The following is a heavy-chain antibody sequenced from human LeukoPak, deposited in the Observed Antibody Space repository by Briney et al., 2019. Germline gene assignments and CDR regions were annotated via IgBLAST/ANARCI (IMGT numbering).Heavy chain of an antibody. Sequence: SGGSLRLSCAASGFSFSSYNMNWVRLTPGKGLEWVSSITSSSTYTFYADSVKGRFTISRDNAKNSLDLEMNGLRDEDTAVYYCARGGGRNTTMVWAFDYWGQGTLVTVSS. CDR1: GFSFSSYN. CDR3: ARGGGRNTTMVWAFDY. V-gene: IGHV3-21*01. D-gene: IGHD5-18*01. J-gene: IGHJ4*02. CDR2: ITSSSTYT.